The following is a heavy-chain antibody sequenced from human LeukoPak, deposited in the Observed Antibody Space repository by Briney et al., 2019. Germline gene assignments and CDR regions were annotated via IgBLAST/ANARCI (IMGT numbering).Heavy chain of an antibody. CDR2: ISSSSSTI. V-gene: IGHV3-48*01. D-gene: IGHD2-2*01. J-gene: IGHJ4*02. CDR1: GFTSHNYA. CDR3: ASPSVVGRCSSTSCYDFDY. Sequence: QPGGSLILSCAASGFTSHNYAMNWVRQAPGKGLEWVSYISSSSSTIYYADSVKGRFTISRDNSKNTLYLQMNSLRAEDTAVYYCASPSVVGRCSSTSCYDFDYWGQGTLVTVSS.